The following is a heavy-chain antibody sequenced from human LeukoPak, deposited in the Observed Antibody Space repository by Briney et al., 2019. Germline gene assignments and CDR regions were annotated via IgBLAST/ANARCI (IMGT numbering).Heavy chain of an antibody. CDR2: IYHSGST. CDR3: ARDEVLAPFDY. CDR1: GGSISSGGYY. V-gene: IGHV4-30-2*01. J-gene: IGHJ4*02. Sequence: SETLSLTCTVSGGSISSGGYYWSWIRQPPGKGLEWIGYIYHSGSTYYNPSLKSRVTISVDRSKNQFSLKLSSVTAADTAVYYCARDEVLAPFDYWGQGTLVTVSS. D-gene: IGHD2-8*02.